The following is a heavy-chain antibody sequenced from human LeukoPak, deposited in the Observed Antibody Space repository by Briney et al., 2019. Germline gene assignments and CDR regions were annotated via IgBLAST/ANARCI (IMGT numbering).Heavy chain of an antibody. Sequence: PGGSLRLSCAASGFTFSSYGMHWVRQAPGKGLEWVAVMSYDGSHKFHADSVKGRFTISRDNSKNTVYLQVNSLRAEDTAIYYCARDVGGYAFDSWGQGTLVTVSS. J-gene: IGHJ4*02. CDR1: GFTFSSYG. D-gene: IGHD5-12*01. V-gene: IGHV3-30*03. CDR3: ARDVGGYAFDS. CDR2: MSYDGSHK.